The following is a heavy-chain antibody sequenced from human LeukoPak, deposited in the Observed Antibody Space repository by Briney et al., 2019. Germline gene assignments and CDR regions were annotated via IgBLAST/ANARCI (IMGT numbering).Heavy chain of an antibody. CDR1: GFTFSSYA. CDR3: AKIDSSGYYLDAFDI. CDR2: ISYDGSNK. V-gene: IGHV3-30-3*02. J-gene: IGHJ3*02. D-gene: IGHD3-22*01. Sequence: GRSLRLSCAASGFTFSSYAMHWVRQAPGKGLEWVAVISYDGSNKYYADSVKGRFTISRDNSKNTLYLQMNSLRAEDTAVYYCAKIDSSGYYLDAFDIWGQGTMVTVSS.